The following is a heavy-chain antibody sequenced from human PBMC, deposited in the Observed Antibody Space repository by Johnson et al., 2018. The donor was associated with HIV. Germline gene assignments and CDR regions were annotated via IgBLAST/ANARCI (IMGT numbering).Heavy chain of an antibody. J-gene: IGHJ3*02. CDR3: ARVRVGAFDI. CDR1: GFTFSSNY. Sequence: MQLVESGGGLVKPGGSLRLSCAASGFTFSSNYMSWVRQAPGKGLEWVSIIYSGGSTYYTRSVKGRFTISRDNSKNMLFLQINSLRVEDTAVYYCARVRVGAFDIWGQGTMVTVSS. V-gene: IGHV3-66*02. D-gene: IGHD1-26*01. CDR2: IYSGGST.